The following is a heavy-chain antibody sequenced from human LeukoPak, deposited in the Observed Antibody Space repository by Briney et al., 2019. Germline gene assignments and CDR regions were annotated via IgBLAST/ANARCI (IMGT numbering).Heavy chain of an antibody. CDR3: ARDEPPCYDGSGYLDY. J-gene: IGHJ4*02. Sequence: SETLSLTCTVSGGSISSYYWSWIRQPPGKGLEWIGYISYSGSTNYNASLKSRVTISLDTSKNQFSLRLSSVTAADTAVYYCARDEPPCYDGSGYLDYWGQGTLVTVSS. CDR2: ISYSGST. V-gene: IGHV4-59*12. D-gene: IGHD3-22*01. CDR1: GGSISSYY.